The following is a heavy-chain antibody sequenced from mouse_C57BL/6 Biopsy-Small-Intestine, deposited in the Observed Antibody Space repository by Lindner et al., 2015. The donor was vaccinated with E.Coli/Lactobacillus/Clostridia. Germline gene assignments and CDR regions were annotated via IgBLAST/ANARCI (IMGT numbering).Heavy chain of an antibody. J-gene: IGHJ2*01. Sequence: VQLQESGPELVKPGASVKISCKASGYSFTGYYMNWVKQSPEKSLEWIGEINPITGGTAFKQKFKAKATLTVDKSSSTAYMQLNSLTSEDSAVYYCARSYYDYLDYWGQGTTLTVSS. V-gene: IGHV1-42*01. D-gene: IGHD2-4*01. CDR2: INPITGGT. CDR1: GYSFTGYY. CDR3: ARSYYDYLDY.